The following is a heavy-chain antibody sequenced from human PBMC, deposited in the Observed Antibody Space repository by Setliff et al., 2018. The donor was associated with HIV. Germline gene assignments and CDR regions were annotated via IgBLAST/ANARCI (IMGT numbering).Heavy chain of an antibody. D-gene: IGHD3-10*01. CDR1: GYTFTSYA. J-gene: IGHJ6*02. V-gene: IGHV1-3*01. CDR3: ARDSFGGEFTYYYYGMDV. CDR2: INAGNGNT. Sequence: GASVKVSCKASGYTFTSYAMHWVRQAPGQRLEWMGWINAGNGNTKYSQKFQGRDTITRDTSASTAYMELSSLRSEDTAVYYCARDSFGGEFTYYYYGMDVWGQGTTVTVSS.